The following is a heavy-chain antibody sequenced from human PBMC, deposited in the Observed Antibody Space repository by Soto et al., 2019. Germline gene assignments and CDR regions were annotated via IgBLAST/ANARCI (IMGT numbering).Heavy chain of an antibody. J-gene: IGHJ6*02. Sequence: SETLSLTCTVSGGSVSSGSYYWGWIRQPPGKGLEWIGYIYYSGSTNYNPSLKSRVTISVDTSKNQFSMKMSSVTAADTAVYYCAREKLRFGHYYGMDVWGQGTKVTVSS. CDR2: IYYSGST. CDR1: GGSVSSGSYY. CDR3: AREKLRFGHYYGMDV. V-gene: IGHV4-61*01. D-gene: IGHD3-3*01.